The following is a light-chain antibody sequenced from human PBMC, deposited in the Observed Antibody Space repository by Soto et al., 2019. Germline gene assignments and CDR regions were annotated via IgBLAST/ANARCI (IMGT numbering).Light chain of an antibody. J-gene: IGKJ4*01. V-gene: IGKV3-20*01. CDR1: QRVSSSQ. Sequence: EIVLTQSPGTLSLSPGERATLSCRASQRVSSSQLAWYQQKPGQAPSLLIYAASRSATGIPARFRGSGSGTDFTLTISRLEPEDFAGYYCQQYGSSPLTFGGGTKVEIK. CDR3: QQYGSSPLT. CDR2: AAS.